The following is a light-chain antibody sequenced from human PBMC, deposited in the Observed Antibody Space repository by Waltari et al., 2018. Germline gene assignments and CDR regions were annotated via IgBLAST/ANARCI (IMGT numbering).Light chain of an antibody. J-gene: IGKJ1*01. CDR2: GAS. CDR1: HNVDSNF. CDR3: QQYASSPQT. Sequence: EIVLTQSPGTLSLSPGETATLSCMASHNVDSNFLAWYQQKPGQAPRLLMYGASNRASGIPDRFSGSGSGTEFTLTISRLEPEDFAVYFCQQYASSPQTFGPGTKVEVK. V-gene: IGKV3-20*01.